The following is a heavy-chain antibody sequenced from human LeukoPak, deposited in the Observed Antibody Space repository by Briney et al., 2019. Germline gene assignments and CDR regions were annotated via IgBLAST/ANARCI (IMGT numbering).Heavy chain of an antibody. D-gene: IGHD6-13*01. Sequence: GASVKVSCKASGYTFTSYYMHWVRQAPGQGLEWMGWIRANNGNTNYAQKLQGRVTMTTDTSTSTAYMELRSLRSDDTAVYYCAREGDSSWLHDVFDIWGQGTMVTVSS. CDR2: IRANNGNT. CDR1: GYTFTSYY. CDR3: AREGDSSWLHDVFDI. V-gene: IGHV1-18*04. J-gene: IGHJ3*02.